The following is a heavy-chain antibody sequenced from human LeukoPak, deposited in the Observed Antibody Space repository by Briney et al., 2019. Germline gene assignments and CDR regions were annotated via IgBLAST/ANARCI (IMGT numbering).Heavy chain of an antibody. CDR3: ARDNRWEPSLVY. D-gene: IGHD1-26*01. Sequence: GGSLRLSCAASGFTFSSYEMNWVRQAPGKGLEWVSYISSSGSTIYYADSVKGRFTIPRDNSKNTLYLQMNSLRAEDTAVYYCARDNRWEPSLVYWGQGTLVTVSS. V-gene: IGHV3-48*03. J-gene: IGHJ4*02. CDR2: ISSSGSTI. CDR1: GFTFSSYE.